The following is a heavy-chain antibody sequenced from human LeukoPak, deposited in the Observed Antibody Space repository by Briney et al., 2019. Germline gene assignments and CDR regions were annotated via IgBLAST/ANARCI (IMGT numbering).Heavy chain of an antibody. CDR3: AGGHSSGSYFNAYHL. J-gene: IGHJ3*01. CDR1: EFTVSSNS. CDR2: VYSGGST. Sequence: GGSLRLSCAASEFTVSSNSMSWVRQAPGKGLEWVSGVYSGGSTFYADSVKGRFIISRDSSKNTLYLQMNTLRAEDTAVYYCAGGHSSGSYFNAYHLWGQGTMVTVPS. D-gene: IGHD3-22*01. V-gene: IGHV3-53*01.